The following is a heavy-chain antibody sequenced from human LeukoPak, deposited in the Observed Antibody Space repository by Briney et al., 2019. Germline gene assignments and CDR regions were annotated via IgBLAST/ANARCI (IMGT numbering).Heavy chain of an antibody. CDR1: GFGFSDYA. CDR3: VRVKSCGSESHDFSY. D-gene: IGHD3-3*01. Sequence: TGGSLRLSCAASGFGFSDYAMNWVRQAPGGGLEWVSSISFTGDIEYADSVKGRFTISRDNAKNSLFLQLSRLRVGDTAVYYCVRVKSCGSESHDFSYWGQGTLVTVSS. J-gene: IGHJ4*02. V-gene: IGHV3-69-1*01. CDR2: ISFTGDI.